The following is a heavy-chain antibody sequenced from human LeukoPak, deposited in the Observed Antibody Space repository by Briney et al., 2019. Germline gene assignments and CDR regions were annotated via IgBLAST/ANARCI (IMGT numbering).Heavy chain of an antibody. D-gene: IGHD5-24*01. CDR2: INPNSGGT. CDR1: GYTFTGYC. CDR3: ARDYLGDGYNVGY. V-gene: IGHV1-2*02. Sequence: ASVKVSCKASGYTFTGYCMHWVRQAPGQGLEWMGWINPNSGGTNYAQKFQGRVTMTRDTSISTAYMELSRLRSDDTAVYYCARDYLGDGYNVGYWGQGTLVTVSS. J-gene: IGHJ4*02.